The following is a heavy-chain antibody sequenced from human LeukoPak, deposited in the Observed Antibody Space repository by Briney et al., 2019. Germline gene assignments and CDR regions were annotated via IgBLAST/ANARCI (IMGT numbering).Heavy chain of an antibody. CDR2: ISYDGRDK. D-gene: IGHD4-17*01. CDR3: AKDLYGDYTARYGMDV. J-gene: IGHJ6*02. V-gene: IGHV3-30*04. Sequence: GGSLTLSCAASGFTFSSYPIHWVRQAPGMGLEWVAVISYDGRDKFYADSVKGRFTISRDNSKNTLDLQMNSLRGEDTAVYYCAKDLYGDYTARYGMDVWGQGTTVTVSS. CDR1: GFTFSSYP.